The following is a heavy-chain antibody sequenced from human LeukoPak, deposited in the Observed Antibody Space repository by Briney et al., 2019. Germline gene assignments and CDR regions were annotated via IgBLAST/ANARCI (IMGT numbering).Heavy chain of an antibody. Sequence: GGSLRLSCAASGFTFSDYYMSWIRQAPGKGLEWVSYISSSGSTTYYADSVKGRFTVSRDNAKSSLYLQMNSLRAEDTAVYYCARDAITMIAYWGQGTLVTVSS. CDR2: ISSSGSTT. CDR3: ARDAITMIAY. D-gene: IGHD3-22*01. CDR1: GFTFSDYY. V-gene: IGHV3-11*01. J-gene: IGHJ4*02.